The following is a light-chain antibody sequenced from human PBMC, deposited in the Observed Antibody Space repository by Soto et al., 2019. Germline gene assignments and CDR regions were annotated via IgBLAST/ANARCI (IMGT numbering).Light chain of an antibody. CDR2: LGS. CDR3: GQGLATPLT. V-gene: IGKV2-28*01. CDR1: QSLLNSNGYNY. J-gene: IGKJ4*01. Sequence: IVLTQSPLSLPVTPGEPASISSRSSQSLLNSNGYNYLDWYLQKPGQSPQVLIYLGSNWAYGVPDRFSGSGSGPDFTLKISRVEAEDVGVCYCGQGLATPLTFGGGTMVEIK.